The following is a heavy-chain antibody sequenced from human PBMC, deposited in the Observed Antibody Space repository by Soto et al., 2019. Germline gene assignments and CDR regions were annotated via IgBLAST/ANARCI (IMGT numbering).Heavy chain of an antibody. CDR2: IYWDGDD. D-gene: IGHD3-10*01. J-gene: IGHJ4*02. V-gene: IGHV2-5*02. CDR1: GFSVSTRGVG. Sequence: QITLKESGPTLVKPTQTLTMTCTVSGFSVSTRGVGVGWIRQPPGKALEWVALIYWDGDDRYSPSLKSRLTITNDTAKNLVVLTMTNMDPADIATYYCARKQSGGRYFDYWGQGSLVTVSS. CDR3: ARKQSGGRYFDY.